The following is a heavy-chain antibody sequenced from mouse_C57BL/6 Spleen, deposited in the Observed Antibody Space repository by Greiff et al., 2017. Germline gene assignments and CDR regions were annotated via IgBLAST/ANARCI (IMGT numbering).Heavy chain of an antibody. J-gene: IGHJ2*01. Sequence: VQLQQSGPELVKPGASVKMSCKASGYTFTDYNMHWVKQSHGKSLEWIGYINPNNGGTSYNQKFKGKATLTVNKSSRTAYMELRSLTSEDSAVYYCARVTTVVADYWGQGTTLTVSS. CDR1: GYTFTDYN. D-gene: IGHD1-1*01. CDR3: ARVTTVVADY. V-gene: IGHV1-22*01. CDR2: INPNNGGT.